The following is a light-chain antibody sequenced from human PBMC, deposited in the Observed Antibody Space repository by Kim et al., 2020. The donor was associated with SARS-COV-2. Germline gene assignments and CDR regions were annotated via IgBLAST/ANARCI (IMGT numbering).Light chain of an antibody. CDR3: YSTDSSGNHRV. CDR2: EDS. J-gene: IGLJ3*02. CDR1: ALPKKY. V-gene: IGLV3-10*01. Sequence: SYELTQPPSVSVSPGQTARITCSGDALPKKYAYWYQRKSGQAPVLVIYEDSKRPSGIPERFSGYSSGTMDTLTISGAQVEDEADYYSYSTDSSGNHRVFGGGTQLTVL.